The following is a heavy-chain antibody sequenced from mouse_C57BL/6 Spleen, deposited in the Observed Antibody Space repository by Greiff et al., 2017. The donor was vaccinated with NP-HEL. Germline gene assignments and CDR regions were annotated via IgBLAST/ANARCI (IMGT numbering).Heavy chain of an antibody. V-gene: IGHV1-81*01. Sequence: VQLVESGAELARPGASVKLSCKASGYTFTSYGISWVKQRTGQGLEWIGEIYPRSGNTYYNEKFKGKATLTADKSSSTAYMELRSLTSEDSAVYFCADYDYDVSFAYWGQGTLVTVSA. CDR1: GYTFTSYG. CDR3: ADYDYDVSFAY. CDR2: IYPRSGNT. D-gene: IGHD2-4*01. J-gene: IGHJ3*01.